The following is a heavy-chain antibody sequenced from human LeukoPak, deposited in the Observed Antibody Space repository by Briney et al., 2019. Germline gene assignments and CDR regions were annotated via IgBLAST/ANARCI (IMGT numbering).Heavy chain of an antibody. CDR1: GYTLTELS. D-gene: IGHD3-3*01. CDR3: ARTRITIFGVVIPPFDY. J-gene: IGHJ4*02. V-gene: IGHV1-24*01. CDR2: FDPEDGET. Sequence: ASVKVSCKVSGYTLTELSMHWVRQAPGKGLEWVGGFDPEDGETIYAQKFQGRVTMTEDTSTDTAYMELSSLRSDDTAVYYCARTRITIFGVVIPPFDYWGQGTLVTVSS.